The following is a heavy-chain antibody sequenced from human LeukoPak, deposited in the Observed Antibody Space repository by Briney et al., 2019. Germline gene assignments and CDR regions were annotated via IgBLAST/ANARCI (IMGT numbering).Heavy chain of an antibody. V-gene: IGHV3-15*01. CDR1: GFAFTHAW. CDR2: IKTNNQGGTT. D-gene: IGHD2-8*01. J-gene: IGHJ4*02. Sequence: GGSLRLSCAASGFAFTHAWMTWVRQAPGTGLEWVGRIKTNNQGGTTDYAAPVKGRFTISRDNSKNTLYLQMNSLRAEDTAVYYCAREPDCTNGVCYGDYWGQGTLVTVSS. CDR3: AREPDCTNGVCYGDY.